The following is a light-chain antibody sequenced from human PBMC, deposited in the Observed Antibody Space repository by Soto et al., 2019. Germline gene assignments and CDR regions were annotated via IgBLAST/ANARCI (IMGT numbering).Light chain of an antibody. CDR2: DDS. CDR3: QVWERSGDQVV. V-gene: IGLV3-21*02. J-gene: IGLJ2*01. CDR1: NIGSTS. Sequence: SYELTQTSSVAVAPGQTAKITCGGTNIGSTSVNWYQQKAGQAPVLVVHDDSDRPSRIPERFSGSHSANTATLTISRVEAGDEADYYCQVWERSGDQVVFAGGTKLTVL.